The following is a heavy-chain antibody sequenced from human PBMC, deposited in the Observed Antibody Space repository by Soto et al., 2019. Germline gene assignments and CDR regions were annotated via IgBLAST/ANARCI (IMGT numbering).Heavy chain of an antibody. CDR1: GFTFSSYS. CDR3: ARAPKWLRPFDY. D-gene: IGHD5-12*01. J-gene: IGHJ4*02. CDR2: ISSSSSYI. Sequence: GSLRLSCAASGFTFSSYSMNWVRQAPGKGLEWVSSISSSSSYIYYADSVKGRFTISRDNAKNSLYLQMNSLRAEDTAVYYCARAPKWLRPFDYWGQATLVTVSS. V-gene: IGHV3-21*01.